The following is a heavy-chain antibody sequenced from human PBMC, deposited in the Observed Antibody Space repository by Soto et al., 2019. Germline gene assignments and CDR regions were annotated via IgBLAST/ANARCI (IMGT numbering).Heavy chain of an antibody. CDR3: ARVWFGESSWFDP. CDR1: GGSITIGGYC. V-gene: IGHV4-30-2*01. CDR2: ICHSGNT. D-gene: IGHD3-10*01. Sequence: QLQLQESGSGLVKPSQTLSLTCTVSGGSITIGGYCWSWIRQPPGQGLEWIGYICHSGNTYYNPSIKSRVTTSQARSKNQFSLNLSSVTAADTAVYYCARVWFGESSWFDPWGQGTLVTVSS. J-gene: IGHJ5*02.